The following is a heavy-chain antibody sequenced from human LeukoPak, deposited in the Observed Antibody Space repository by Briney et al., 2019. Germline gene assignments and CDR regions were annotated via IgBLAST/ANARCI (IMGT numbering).Heavy chain of an antibody. CDR2: IYYSGST. CDR3: ARLILGGYFDY. Sequence: SETLSLTCTVFGGSISSSSYYWGWIRQPPGKGLEWIGSIYYSGSTYYNPSLKSRVTISVDTSKNQFSLKLSSVTAADTAVYYCARLILGGYFDYWGQGTLVTVSS. V-gene: IGHV4-39*01. D-gene: IGHD2-15*01. J-gene: IGHJ4*02. CDR1: GGSISSSSYY.